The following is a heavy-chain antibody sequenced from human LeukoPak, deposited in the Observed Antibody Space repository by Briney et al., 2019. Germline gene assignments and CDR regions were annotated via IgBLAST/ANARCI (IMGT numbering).Heavy chain of an antibody. CDR3: ARDIRDIVVVVAARYYYYGMDV. V-gene: IGHV3-30*04. J-gene: IGHJ6*04. CDR1: GFTFSSYA. D-gene: IGHD2-15*01. CDR2: ISYDGSNK. Sequence: PGGSLRLSCAASGFTFSSYAMHWVRQAPGKGLEWVAVISYDGSNKYYADSVKGRFTISRDNSKNTLYLQMNSLRAEDTAVYYYARDIRDIVVVVAARYYYYGMDVWGKGTTVTVSS.